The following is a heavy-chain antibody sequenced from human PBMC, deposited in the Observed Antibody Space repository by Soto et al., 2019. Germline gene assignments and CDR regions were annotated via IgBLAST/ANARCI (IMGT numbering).Heavy chain of an antibody. CDR2: ISGSGDST. CDR1: GFTFSRYA. CDR3: ARRNSGWYFDL. J-gene: IGHJ2*01. Sequence: EVQLLESGGGLVQPGGSLRLSCAASGFTFSRYAMNWVRQAPGKGLEWVSVISGSGDSTYYADSVKGRFTISRDNSKNTLYLQMNSLRAEDTAVYYCARRNSGWYFDLWGRGTLVTVSS. D-gene: IGHD4-4*01. V-gene: IGHV3-23*01.